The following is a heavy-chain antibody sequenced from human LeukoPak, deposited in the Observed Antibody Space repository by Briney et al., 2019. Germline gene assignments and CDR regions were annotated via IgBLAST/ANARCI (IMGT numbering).Heavy chain of an antibody. CDR1: GYTFTGYY. CDR2: INPNSGGT. Sequence: GASVKVSCKASGYTFTGYYMHWVRQAPGQELEWMGRINPNSGGTNYAQKFQGRVTMTRDTSISTAYMELSRLRSDDTAVYYCARALVYYYDSSGYPLDYWGQGTLVTVSS. CDR3: ARALVYYYDSSGYPLDY. J-gene: IGHJ4*02. D-gene: IGHD3-22*01. V-gene: IGHV1-2*06.